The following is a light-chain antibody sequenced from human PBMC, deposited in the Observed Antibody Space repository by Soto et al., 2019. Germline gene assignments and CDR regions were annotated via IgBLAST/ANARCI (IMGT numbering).Light chain of an antibody. CDR3: QSYDNSLSGPV. CDR1: SSNLGNNV. V-gene: IGLV1-40*01. J-gene: IGLJ3*02. Sequence: QSVLTQPPSASGTPGQRVTISCSGTSSNLGNNVLTWYQQLPGAAPKLLIYGNDNRPSGVPDRFSGSKSGTSASLAITGLQAEDEADYYCQSYDNSLSGPVFGGGTKVTVL. CDR2: GND.